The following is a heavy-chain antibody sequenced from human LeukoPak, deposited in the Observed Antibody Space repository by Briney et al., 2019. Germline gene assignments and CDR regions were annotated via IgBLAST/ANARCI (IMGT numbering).Heavy chain of an antibody. CDR2: ISGGGGTT. Sequence: GASLRLSCEVSGFTFSSYAMSWVRQAPGKGLEWVSAISGGGGTTYYADSVKGRFTISRDNSKNTLYLQMNSLRAEDTAVYYCARRVGGSLYGMDVWGQGTTVTVSS. CDR3: ARRVGGSLYGMDV. CDR1: GFTFSSYA. J-gene: IGHJ6*02. D-gene: IGHD2-15*01. V-gene: IGHV3-23*01.